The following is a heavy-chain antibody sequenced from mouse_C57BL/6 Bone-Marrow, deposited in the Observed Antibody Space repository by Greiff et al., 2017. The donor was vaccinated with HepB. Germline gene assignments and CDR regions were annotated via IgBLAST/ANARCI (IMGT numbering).Heavy chain of an antibody. CDR3: AGGGLRRIWYFDV. CDR1: GYSFTDYN. J-gene: IGHJ1*03. Sequence: VQLQQSGPELVKPGASVKISCKASGYSFTDYNMNWVKQSNGKSLEWIGVINPNDGTTSYNQKFKGKATLTVDQSSSTAYMQLNSLTSEDSAVYYCAGGGLRRIWYFDVWGTGTTVTVSS. V-gene: IGHV1-39*01. CDR2: INPNDGTT. D-gene: IGHD2-4*01.